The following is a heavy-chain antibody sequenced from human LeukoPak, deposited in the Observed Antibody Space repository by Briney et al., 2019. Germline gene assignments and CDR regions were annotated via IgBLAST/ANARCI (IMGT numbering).Heavy chain of an antibody. V-gene: IGHV3-23*01. D-gene: IGHD3-16*01. CDR2: IIGSGGRP. J-gene: IGHJ4*02. CDR1: GLTFSSYA. CDR3: AAAIDYVWGRPLDLFFDF. Sequence: GGSLRLSCAASGLTFSSYAMSWVRQAPGKGLERVYAIIGSGGRPYYVDSVKRRFTISRDNPKNQVAQQPKIRRADDTSVYYGAAAIDYVWGRPLDLFFDFGRQRPLVSVSS.